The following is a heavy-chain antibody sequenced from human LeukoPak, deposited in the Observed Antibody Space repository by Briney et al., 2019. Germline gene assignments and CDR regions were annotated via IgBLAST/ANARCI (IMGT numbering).Heavy chain of an antibody. CDR2: ISWNSDSI. J-gene: IGHJ4*02. Sequence: HPGGSLRPSCAASGFTFDDYAMHWVRQAPGKGLEWVSRISWNSDSIGYADSVKGRFTISRDNAKNSLYLQMNSLRVEDTALYYCAKDMRDYYDTSGYFHYWGQGTLVTVSS. CDR1: GFTFDDYA. D-gene: IGHD3-22*01. V-gene: IGHV3-9*01. CDR3: AKDMRDYYDTSGYFHY.